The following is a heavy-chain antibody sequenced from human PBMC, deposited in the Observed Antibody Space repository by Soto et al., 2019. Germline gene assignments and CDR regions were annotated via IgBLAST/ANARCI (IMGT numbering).Heavy chain of an antibody. CDR3: AKPSVPRPRKTVTFDF. CDR1: GFTFSSYG. V-gene: IGHV3-30*18. D-gene: IGHD4-17*01. CDR2: ISDSGSSP. J-gene: IGHJ5*01. Sequence: GGSLRLSCGGSGFTFSSYGMHWVRQAPGKGLECVAVISDSGSSPYYAASVEGRFTISRENSKNTLSLHMDSLRAEDTAVCYCAKPSVPRPRKTVTFDFWGQGTLVTVSS.